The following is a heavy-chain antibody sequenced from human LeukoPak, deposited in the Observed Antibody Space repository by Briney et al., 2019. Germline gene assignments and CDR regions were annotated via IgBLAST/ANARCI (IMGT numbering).Heavy chain of an antibody. J-gene: IGHJ4*02. Sequence: GGSLRLSCAASGIXVSSNYISWVRQAPGKRLEWVSGISGGGGSTYYADFVKGRFTISRDNSKNTVYLQMNSLRAEDTAVYYCAKCARIDWLPIDYWGQGTLVTVSS. CDR3: AKCARIDWLPIDY. D-gene: IGHD3-9*01. CDR2: ISGGGGST. CDR1: GIXVSSNY. V-gene: IGHV3-23*01.